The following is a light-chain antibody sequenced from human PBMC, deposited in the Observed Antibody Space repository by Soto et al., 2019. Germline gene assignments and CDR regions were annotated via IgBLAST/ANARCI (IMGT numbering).Light chain of an antibody. CDR2: AAS. CDR3: QQYYSYPRT. V-gene: IGKV1-12*01. J-gene: IGKJ3*01. Sequence: DIQMTQSPSSVSASVGDRVTISCRASQGITTWLAWYQQKPGKAPKLLIYAASTLQSGVPSRFSGSGSGTDFTLTISCLQSEDFATYYCQQYYSYPRTFGPGTKVDIK. CDR1: QGITTW.